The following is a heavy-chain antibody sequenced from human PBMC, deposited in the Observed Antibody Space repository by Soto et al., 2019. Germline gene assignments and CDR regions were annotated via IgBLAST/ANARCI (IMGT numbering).Heavy chain of an antibody. CDR2: IYYSGST. V-gene: IGHV4-31*03. CDR1: GGSISSGGYY. D-gene: IGHD6-13*01. J-gene: IGHJ4*02. CDR3: ARVGYSSSYFDY. Sequence: QVQLQESGPGLVKPSQTLSLTCTVSGGSISSGGYYWSWIRQHPGKGLEWIGYIYYSGSTYYNPALESRVSISVDTSKNQFSLKLSSVTAADTGVYDCARVGYSSSYFDYWGQGTLVTVSS.